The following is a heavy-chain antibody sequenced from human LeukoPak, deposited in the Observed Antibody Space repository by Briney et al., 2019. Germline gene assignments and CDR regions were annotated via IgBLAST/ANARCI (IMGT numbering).Heavy chain of an antibody. Sequence: PGGSLRLSCAASGFTFSSYDMHWVRQAPGKGLEWVAFIQHDGSNKYYADSVKGRFPISRDNSKNTLFLQTNGLRAEDTAVYYCARGDAVTTFGYWGQGTLVTVSS. V-gene: IGHV3-30*02. CDR1: GFTFSSYD. J-gene: IGHJ4*02. CDR2: IQHDGSNK. D-gene: IGHD4-17*01. CDR3: ARGDAVTTFGY.